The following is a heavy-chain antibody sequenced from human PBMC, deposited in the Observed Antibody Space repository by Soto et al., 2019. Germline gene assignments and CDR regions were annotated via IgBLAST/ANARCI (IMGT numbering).Heavy chain of an antibody. J-gene: IGHJ4*02. CDR1: GFTFSSYG. D-gene: IGHD3-16*01. CDR3: VEGRLGGY. CDR2: ISHGGSNK. V-gene: IGHV3-30*18. Sequence: QVQLVESGGGVVQPGRSLRLSCAASGFTFSSYGMHWVRQAPGKGLEWVAVISHGGSNKYYADSIKGRFTISRDNYKNTLYMLINRLSGVVTAGYYWVEGRLGGYWGQG.